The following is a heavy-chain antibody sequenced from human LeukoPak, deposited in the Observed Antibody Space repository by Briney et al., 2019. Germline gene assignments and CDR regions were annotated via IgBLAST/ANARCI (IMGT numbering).Heavy chain of an antibody. V-gene: IGHV4-30-4*01. CDR2: IYYSGST. CDR3: ARAKSQRGYTYGPHTFFDY. CDR1: GGSISSGDYS. D-gene: IGHD5-18*01. J-gene: IGHJ4*02. Sequence: SETLSLTCTVSGGSISSGDYSWSWIRQPPGKGLEWIGYIYYSGSTLYNPSLKSRVTISADTSKKQFSLKLISVTAADTAVYYCARAKSQRGYTYGPHTFFDYWGQGTLVTVSS.